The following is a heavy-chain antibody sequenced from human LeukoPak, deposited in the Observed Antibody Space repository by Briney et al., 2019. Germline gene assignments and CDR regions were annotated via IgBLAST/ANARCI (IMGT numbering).Heavy chain of an antibody. CDR1: GGTFSSYA. V-gene: IGHV1-69*01. CDR3: ARAFWSGYIFDY. CDR2: IIPIFGTA. D-gene: IGHD3-3*01. Sequence: GSSVKVSCKASGGTFSSYAISWVRQAPGQGLEWMGGIIPIFGTANYAQKFQGRVTITADESTSTAYMELSSLRSGDTAVYYCARAFWSGYIFDYWGQGTLVTVSS. J-gene: IGHJ4*02.